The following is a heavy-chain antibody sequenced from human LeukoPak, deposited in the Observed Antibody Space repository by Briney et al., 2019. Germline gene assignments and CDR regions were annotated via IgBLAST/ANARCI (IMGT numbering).Heavy chain of an antibody. CDR2: IANGAT. CDR3: ARDKAHSYGYYFDP. Sequence: PSETLFLTCTVAGGGISTYYWNWIRQTPGKGLEWDGHIANGATDYNPSLKSRAIISVDTSKNQISLRLTSVTAADTAVYHCARDKAHSYGYYFDPWGPGTQVLVSS. CDR1: GGGISTYY. J-gene: IGHJ4*02. D-gene: IGHD3-10*01. V-gene: IGHV4-4*08.